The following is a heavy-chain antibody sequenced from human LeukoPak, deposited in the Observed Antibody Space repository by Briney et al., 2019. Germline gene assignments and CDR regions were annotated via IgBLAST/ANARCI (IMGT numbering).Heavy chain of an antibody. J-gene: IGHJ6*03. V-gene: IGHV4-59*01. D-gene: IGHD1-1*01. CDR3: ARVSWFPGTSYYYMDV. CDR2: IYYSGTT. Sequence: SETLSLTCAVYIDSFTNYYWNWIRQTPGKGLDCIGYIYYSGTTNYNPSLKSRVTISLDTSKNQFSLKLTSVTAADTAVYYCARVSWFPGTSYYYMDVWGKGTTVTVSS. CDR1: IDSFTNYY.